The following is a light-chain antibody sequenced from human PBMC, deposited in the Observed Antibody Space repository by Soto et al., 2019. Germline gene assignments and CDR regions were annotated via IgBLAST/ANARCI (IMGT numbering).Light chain of an antibody. V-gene: IGKV1-5*03. CDR2: KAS. J-gene: IGKJ4*01. CDR1: QSVKSW. Sequence: DIQLTQSPSMLSASVGDRVTITCRASQSVKSWLAWYQQKPGEAPKLLIYKASTLGSGVPSRFSGSASGTAFTLTTNSLQPHDFAIYYCQQYNSYTWLSFGGGTKVDI. CDR3: QQYNSYTWLS.